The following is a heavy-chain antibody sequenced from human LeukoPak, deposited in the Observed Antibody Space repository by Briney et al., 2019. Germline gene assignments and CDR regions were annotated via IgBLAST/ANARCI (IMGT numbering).Heavy chain of an antibody. V-gene: IGHV3-43D*03. D-gene: IGHD2-21*02. J-gene: IGHJ4*02. CDR1: GFTFGDYA. Sequence: GGSLRLSCAASGFTFGDYAMHWVRQAPGKGLEWVSLISWDGGSSYYADSVKGRFTISRDNSKNSLYLQMNSLRAEDTALYYCAKGRGFYCGGDCYLDYWGQGTLVTVSS. CDR2: ISWDGGSS. CDR3: AKGRGFYCGGDCYLDY.